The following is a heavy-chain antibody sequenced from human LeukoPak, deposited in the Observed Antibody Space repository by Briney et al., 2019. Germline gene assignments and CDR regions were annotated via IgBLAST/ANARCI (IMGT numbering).Heavy chain of an antibody. CDR2: ISGSGGTT. CDR3: AKAFDYCTSTSCADFDY. V-gene: IGHV3-23*01. CDR1: GFTFSSYA. D-gene: IGHD2-2*01. J-gene: IGHJ4*02. Sequence: PGGSLRLSCAASGFTFSSYAMSWVRQAPGKGLEWASGISGSGGTTYYADSVKGRFTISRDNSKNTLYLQMNSLRAEDTAVYYCAKAFDYCTSTSCADFDYWGQGTLVTVSS.